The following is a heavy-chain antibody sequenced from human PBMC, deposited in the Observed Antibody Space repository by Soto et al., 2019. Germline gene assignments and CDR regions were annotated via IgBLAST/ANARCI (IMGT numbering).Heavy chain of an antibody. CDR2: ISYHGRDK. Sequence: QVQLVESGGGVVQPGRSLRLSCAASGFTFSNYGMHWVRQAPGKGLEWVAVISYHGRDKYYADSVKGRFTISRDNSKNTLYLEMNSLRAEDTAVHYCAKDHLMTTVTTVGYWGQGTLVTVSS. CDR3: AKDHLMTTVTTVGY. CDR1: GFTFSNYG. J-gene: IGHJ4*02. V-gene: IGHV3-30*18. D-gene: IGHD4-17*01.